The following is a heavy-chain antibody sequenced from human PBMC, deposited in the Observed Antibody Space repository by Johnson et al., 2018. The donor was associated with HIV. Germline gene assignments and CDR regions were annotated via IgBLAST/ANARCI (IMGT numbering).Heavy chain of an antibody. CDR2: ILYDGNNK. Sequence: QVQLVESGGGVVQPGRSLRLSCAASRFTFSSYAIHWVRQAPGKGLEWVAVILYDGNNKYYADSVKGRFTISRDNSKSTLYLQMNSLRVEDTAVYYCARDRAPVYSSSSTPFDALDIWGQG. CDR1: RFTFSSYA. CDR3: ARDRAPVYSSSSTPFDALDI. V-gene: IGHV3-30-3*01. J-gene: IGHJ3*02. D-gene: IGHD6-6*01.